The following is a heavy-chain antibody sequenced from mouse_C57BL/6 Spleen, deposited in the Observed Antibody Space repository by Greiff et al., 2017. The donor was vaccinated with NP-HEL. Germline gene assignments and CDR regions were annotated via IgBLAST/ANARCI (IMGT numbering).Heavy chain of an antibody. CDR3: EREGWGGGFAY. J-gene: IGHJ3*01. Sequence: VQLQQSGPELVKPGASVKISCKASGYAFSSSWMNWVKQRPGKGLEWIGRIYPGDGDTNYNGKFKGKATLTADKSSSTAYMQLRSLTSGDSAVYCWEREGWGGGFAYWGQGTLVTVSA. D-gene: IGHD1-1*02. CDR1: GYAFSSSW. V-gene: IGHV1-82*01. CDR2: IYPGDGDT.